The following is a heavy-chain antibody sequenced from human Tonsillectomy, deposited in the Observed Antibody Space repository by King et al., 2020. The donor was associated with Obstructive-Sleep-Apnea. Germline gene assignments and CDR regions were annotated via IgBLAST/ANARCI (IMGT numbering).Heavy chain of an antibody. CDR1: GFTFDDYA. J-gene: IGHJ4*02. CDR3: AKDKDSSGWYADY. D-gene: IGHD6-19*01. Sequence: VQLVESGGGLVQPGRSLRLSCVASGFTFDDYAMHWVRQAPGKGLECVSGISWNSGSICYVDSVKGRFTISRDNVKKSLYLQMNSLRVEDTALYYCAKDKDSSGWYADYWGQGTLVTVSS. CDR2: ISWNSGSI. V-gene: IGHV3-9*01.